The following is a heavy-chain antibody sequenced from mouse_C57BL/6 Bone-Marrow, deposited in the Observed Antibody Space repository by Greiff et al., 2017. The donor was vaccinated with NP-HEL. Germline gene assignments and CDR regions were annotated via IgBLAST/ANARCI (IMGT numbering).Heavy chain of an antibody. J-gene: IGHJ1*03. CDR1: GYAFTNYL. CDR2: INPGSGGT. D-gene: IGHD2-1*01. V-gene: IGHV1-54*01. CDR3: ARRGKDWYFDV. Sequence: VQGVESGAELVRPGTSVKVSCKASGYAFTNYLIEWVKQRPGQGLEWIGVINPGSGGTNYNEKFKGKATLTADKSSSTAYMQLSSLTSEDSAVYFCARRGKDWYFDVWGTGTTVTVSS.